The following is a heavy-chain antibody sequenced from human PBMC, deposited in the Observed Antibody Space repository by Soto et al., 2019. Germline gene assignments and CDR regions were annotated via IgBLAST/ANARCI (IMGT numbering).Heavy chain of an antibody. V-gene: IGHV3-33*01. CDR1: GFTFSSYG. D-gene: IGHD2-2*01. CDR2: IWYDGSNK. Sequence: PGGSLRLSCAASGFTFSSYGMHWVRQAPGKGLEWVAVIWYDGSNKYYADSVKGRFTISRDNSKSTLYLQMNSLRAEDTAVYYCARGSPRFYCSSTSCSKYYYYYYGMDVWGQGTTVTVSS. J-gene: IGHJ6*02. CDR3: ARGSPRFYCSSTSCSKYYYYYYGMDV.